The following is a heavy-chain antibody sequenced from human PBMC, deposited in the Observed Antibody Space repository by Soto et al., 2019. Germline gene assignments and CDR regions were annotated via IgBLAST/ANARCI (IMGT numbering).Heavy chain of an antibody. CDR1: GGSISSGTYY. CDR3: TRGPPDY. J-gene: IGHJ4*02. CDR2: IYYSGST. Sequence: LSLTCTVSGGSISSGTYYWGWIRQSPGKGLEWIGSIYYSGSTYYNPSLKSRVTMPVDTSKNSLFLQMNSLKIEDTAVYYCTRGPPDYWGQGTRVTVSS. V-gene: IGHV4-39*07.